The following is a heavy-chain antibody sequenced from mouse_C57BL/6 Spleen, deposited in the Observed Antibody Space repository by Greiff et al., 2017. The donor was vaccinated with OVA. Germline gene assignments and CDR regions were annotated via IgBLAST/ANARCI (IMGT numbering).Heavy chain of an antibody. CDR1: GYAFSSYW. Sequence: QVQLQQSGAELVKPGASVKLSCKASGYAFSSYWMNWVKQRPGKGLEWIGQIYPGDGDTNYNGKFKGKATLTADKSSSTAYLQLSRLTSEDSAVCLWSRGGDYYGSTPLDNWGQRATLTVSS. D-gene: IGHD1-1*01. J-gene: IGHJ2*01. CDR3: SRGGDYYGSTPLDN. V-gene: IGHV1-80*01. CDR2: IYPGDGDT.